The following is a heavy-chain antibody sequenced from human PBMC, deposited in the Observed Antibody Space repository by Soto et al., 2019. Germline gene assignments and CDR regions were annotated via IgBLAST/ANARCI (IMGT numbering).Heavy chain of an antibody. CDR1: GGSINSGGYY. CDR3: AREYDLWRGNYFDY. J-gene: IGHJ4*02. V-gene: IGHV4-31*03. D-gene: IGHD3-3*01. Sequence: SETLSLTCTVSGGSINSGGYYWSWIRQHPGKGLEWIGYIYYSGSTYYNPSLKSRLTISIDTSKNQFSLKLSSVTAADTAVYYCAREYDLWRGNYFDYWGQGTLVTVSS. CDR2: IYYSGST.